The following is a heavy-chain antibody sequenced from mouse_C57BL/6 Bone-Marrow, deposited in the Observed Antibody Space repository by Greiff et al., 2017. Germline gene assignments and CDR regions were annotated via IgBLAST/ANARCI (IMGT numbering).Heavy chain of an antibody. CDR1: GFNIKNTY. J-gene: IGHJ3*01. Sequence: QVQLQQSVAELVRPGASVKLSCTASGFNIKNTYMHWVKQRTGQGLEWIGDIYPRSGNTYYNEKFKGKDTLTADKSSSTAYMELRSLTSEDSAVYFCARLFAYWGQGTLVTVSA. CDR2: IYPRSGNT. CDR3: ARLFAY. V-gene: IGHV1-81*01.